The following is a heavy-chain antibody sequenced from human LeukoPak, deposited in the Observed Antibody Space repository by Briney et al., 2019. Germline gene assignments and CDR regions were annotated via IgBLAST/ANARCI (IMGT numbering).Heavy chain of an antibody. Sequence: ASVKVSCKASGYTFTSYGINWVRQATGQGLEWMGWMYPNSGNTGYAQKFQGRVTITRNTSISTAYMELSSLRSEDTAVYYCARADSARAFDIWGQGTMVTVSS. CDR1: GYTFTSYG. D-gene: IGHD3-10*01. CDR2: MYPNSGNT. CDR3: ARADSARAFDI. V-gene: IGHV1-8*03. J-gene: IGHJ3*02.